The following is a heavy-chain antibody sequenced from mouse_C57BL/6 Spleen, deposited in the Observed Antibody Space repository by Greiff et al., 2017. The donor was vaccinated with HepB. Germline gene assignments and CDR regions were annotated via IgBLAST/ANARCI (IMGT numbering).Heavy chain of an antibody. V-gene: IGHV1-85*01. CDR2: IYPRDGST. D-gene: IGHD1-1*01. J-gene: IGHJ1*03. CDR3: ARGRYYGSRRDWYFDV. Sequence: QVQLQQSGPELVKPGASVKLSCKASGYTFTSYDINWVKQRPGQGLEWIGWIYPRDGSTKYNEKFKGKATLTVDTSSSTAYMERHSLTSEDSAVYFCARGRYYGSRRDWYFDVWGTGTTVTVSS. CDR1: GYTFTSYD.